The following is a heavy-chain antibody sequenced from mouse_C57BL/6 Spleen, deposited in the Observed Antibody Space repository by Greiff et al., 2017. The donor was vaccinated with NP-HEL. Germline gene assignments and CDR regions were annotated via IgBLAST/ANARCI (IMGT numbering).Heavy chain of an antibody. CDR2: IDPSDSYT. CDR3: ARGTYGSAMDD. J-gene: IGHJ4*01. V-gene: IGHV1-50*01. Sequence: QVQLQQPGAELVKPGASVKLSCKASGYTFTSYWMQWVNQRPGQGLEWIGEIDPSDSYTNYNQKFKGKATFTVDTYSSTAYMQLSSLTSEDTAVYYCARGTYGSAMDDWGHGTTVTVST. CDR1: GYTFTSYW. D-gene: IGHD1-1*01.